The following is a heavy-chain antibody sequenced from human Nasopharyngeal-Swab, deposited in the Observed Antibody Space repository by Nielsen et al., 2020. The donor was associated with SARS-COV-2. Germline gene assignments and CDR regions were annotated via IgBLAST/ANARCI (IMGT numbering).Heavy chain of an antibody. D-gene: IGHD5-18*01. J-gene: IGHJ4*02. CDR2: ISGSDYST. Sequence: GESLKISCAASGFTFSSYAISWVRQAPGKGLEWVSVISGSDYSTYYADSVKGRFTISRDNSKNTVSLQMNSLRAEDTAVYYCAKGVYSYGYVADLYFDYWGQGTLVTVSS. V-gene: IGHV3-23*01. CDR3: AKGVYSYGYVADLYFDY. CDR1: GFTFSSYA.